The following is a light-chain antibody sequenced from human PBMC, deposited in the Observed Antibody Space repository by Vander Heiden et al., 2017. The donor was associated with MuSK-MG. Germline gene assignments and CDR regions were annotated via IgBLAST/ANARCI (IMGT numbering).Light chain of an antibody. V-gene: IGLV3-25*03. CDR2: KDC. CDR1: ALPKHY. Sequence: YELTQPPSVSLSPGQTARISCSGDALPKHYAYCYQPKPSQAPAPVLNKDCERPSGSPARFSGSSSGTTITLTISGVQAEDEEDYYYHSADSSGNYHVVFGGGTKLTVL. CDR3: HSADSSGNYHVV. J-gene: IGLJ2*01.